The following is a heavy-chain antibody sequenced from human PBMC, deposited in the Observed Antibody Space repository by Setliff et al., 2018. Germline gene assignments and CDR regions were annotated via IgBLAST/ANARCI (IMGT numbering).Heavy chain of an antibody. Sequence: ASVKVSCKASGYNFAESIVSWVRQAPGQGLEWMGWISAYNGHTYSAQKFQARVTLTTDTSTDMAYMELRGLRSDDTAIYYCLRLVRYCTTIACHRTLGEEVWGQGTLVTVS. J-gene: IGHJ4*02. CDR3: LRLVRYCTTIACHRTLGEEV. D-gene: IGHD2-8*01. CDR1: GYNFAESI. CDR2: ISAYNGHT. V-gene: IGHV1-18*01.